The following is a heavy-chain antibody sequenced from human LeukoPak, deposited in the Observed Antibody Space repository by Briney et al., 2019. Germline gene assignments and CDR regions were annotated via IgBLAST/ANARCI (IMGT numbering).Heavy chain of an antibody. D-gene: IGHD4-11*01. Sequence: PGGSLRLSCAASGLTFSSYAMSWVRQAPGKGLEWVSAISGSSGHTYYADSVKGRFTISRDNSQNTLYLQMSSLSAEDTAVYYCAKGRMGTTFDDWGQGTLVTVSS. V-gene: IGHV3-23*01. J-gene: IGHJ4*02. CDR2: ISGSSGHT. CDR3: AKGRMGTTFDD. CDR1: GLTFSSYA.